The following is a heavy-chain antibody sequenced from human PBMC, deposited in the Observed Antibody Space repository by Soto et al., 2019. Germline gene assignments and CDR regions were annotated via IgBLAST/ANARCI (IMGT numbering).Heavy chain of an antibody. D-gene: IGHD5-18*01. Sequence: GGSLRLSCAASGFTFSSYGMHWVRQAPGKGLEWVAVISYDGSNKYYADSVKGRFTISRDNSKNTLYLQMNSLRAEDTAVYYCAKDEAMVPGDSWFDPWGQGTLVTVSS. CDR2: ISYDGSNK. CDR1: GFTFSSYG. V-gene: IGHV3-30*18. J-gene: IGHJ5*02. CDR3: AKDEAMVPGDSWFDP.